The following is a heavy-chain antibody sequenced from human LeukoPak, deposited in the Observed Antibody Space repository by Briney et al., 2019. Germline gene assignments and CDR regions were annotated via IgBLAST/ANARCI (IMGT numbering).Heavy chain of an antibody. CDR2: INYSGST. CDR1: GGSISSGGNY. Sequence: SETLSLTCTVSGGSISSGGNYWSWIRQNPGKGLEWIGYINYSGSTYYNPSLKSRVTISVDTSKNQFSLKLSSVTAADTAVYYCARGGSPAVAPHQYYFDYWGQGTLVTVSS. CDR3: ARGGSPAVAPHQYYFDY. J-gene: IGHJ4*02. V-gene: IGHV4-31*03. D-gene: IGHD3-16*01.